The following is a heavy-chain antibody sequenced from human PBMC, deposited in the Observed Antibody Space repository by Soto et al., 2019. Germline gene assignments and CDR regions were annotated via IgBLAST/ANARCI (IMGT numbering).Heavy chain of an antibody. V-gene: IGHV4-61*01. J-gene: IGHJ4*02. CDR2: IYYSGTT. D-gene: IGHD3-16*01. CDR1: SDSVSNDNYY. Sequence: PXETLPVSFPVSSDSVSNDNYYWSWIRQPPGKVLEWIGYIYYSGTTNYNSYLKSRLSLSVDMSKNQFSLKLESVAAADTAVYFCARSPRGRTAFTFDDWGQGALVTVSS. CDR3: ARSPRGRTAFTFDD.